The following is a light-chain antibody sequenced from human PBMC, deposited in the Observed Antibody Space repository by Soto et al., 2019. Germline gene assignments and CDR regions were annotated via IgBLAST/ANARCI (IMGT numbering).Light chain of an antibody. CDR3: ATWDDGLYRI. CDR2: RNN. Sequence: QSVLTQPPSASGTPGQRITISCSGSSSNIGSNYVFWYQQLPGTAPKLLIYRNNHRPSGVPDRFSASKSGTSASLAISGLGSEDEADYYCATWDDGLYRIFGGGTKLTVL. CDR1: SSNIGSNY. J-gene: IGLJ2*01. V-gene: IGLV1-47*01.